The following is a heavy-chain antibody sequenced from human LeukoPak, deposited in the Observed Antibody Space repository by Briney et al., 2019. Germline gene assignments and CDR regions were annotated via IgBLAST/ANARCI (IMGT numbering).Heavy chain of an antibody. V-gene: IGHV4-31*03. D-gene: IGHD2-2*01. CDR2: IYYSGST. CDR1: GDSISSGNYY. CDR3: ARERYGYCSSTSCYAGGHSFDY. Sequence: SETLSLTSTVSGDSISSGNYYWSWIRQHPGKGLEWIGYIYYSGSTYYNPSLKSRVTISVDTSKNQFSLKLSSVTAADTAVYYCARERYGYCSSTSCYAGGHSFDYWGQGTLVTVSS. J-gene: IGHJ4*02.